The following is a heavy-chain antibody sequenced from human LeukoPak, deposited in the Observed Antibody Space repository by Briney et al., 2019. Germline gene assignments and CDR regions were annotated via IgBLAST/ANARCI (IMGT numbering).Heavy chain of an antibody. CDR3: ARDPRYSPTAAAGTAEYGMDV. V-gene: IGHV3-66*01. Sequence: GGSLRLSCAASGFTVSSNYMSWVRQAPGKGLEWVSVIYSGGSTYYADSVKGRFTISRDNSKNTLYLQMNSLRAEDTAVYYCARDPRYSPTAAAGTAEYGMDVWGQGTTVTVSS. D-gene: IGHD6-13*01. J-gene: IGHJ6*02. CDR1: GFTVSSNY. CDR2: IYSGGST.